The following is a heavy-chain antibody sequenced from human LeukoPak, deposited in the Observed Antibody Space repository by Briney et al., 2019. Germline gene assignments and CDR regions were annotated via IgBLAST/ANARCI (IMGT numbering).Heavy chain of an antibody. V-gene: IGHV3-21*01. J-gene: IGHJ5*02. CDR1: GFTFNSYS. Sequence: GGSLRLSCAASGFTFNSYSMTWVRQAPGKGLEWVSSISSSSSYIHYADSVKGRFTISRDNAKNSLYLHMNSLRVEDTAVYYCAREPRIAARPGSWFDPWGQGTLVTVSS. CDR3: AREPRIAARPGSWFDP. CDR2: ISSSSSYI. D-gene: IGHD6-6*01.